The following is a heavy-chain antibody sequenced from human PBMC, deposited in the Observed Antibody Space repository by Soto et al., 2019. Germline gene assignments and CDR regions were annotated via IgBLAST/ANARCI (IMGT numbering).Heavy chain of an antibody. CDR1: GGPINSRGHY. V-gene: IGHV4-39*01. CDR2: IYYSGST. CDR3: ARQVQDFSGPGSYYFDS. Sequence: SETLSLTCSVFGGPINSRGHYWVWIRQPPGKGLEWIGSIYYSGSTFYNPSLRSRVTISVDTSKTQFSPNLTSVTAADTAVYFCARQVQDFSGPGSYYFDSWGQGTLVTVPS. J-gene: IGHJ4*02. D-gene: IGHD3-10*01.